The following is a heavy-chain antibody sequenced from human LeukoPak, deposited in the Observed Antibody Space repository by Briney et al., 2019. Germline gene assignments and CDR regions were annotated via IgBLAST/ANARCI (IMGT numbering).Heavy chain of an antibody. J-gene: IGHJ3*02. Sequence: ASVKVSCKASGYTFTGYYMHWVRQAPGQGLEWMGWINPNSGGTNYAQKFQGWVTMTRDTSISTAYMELSRLRSDDMAVYYCARSTATTSWAFDIWGQGTMVTVSS. D-gene: IGHD4-17*01. CDR2: INPNSGGT. V-gene: IGHV1-2*04. CDR1: GYTFTGYY. CDR3: ARSTATTSWAFDI.